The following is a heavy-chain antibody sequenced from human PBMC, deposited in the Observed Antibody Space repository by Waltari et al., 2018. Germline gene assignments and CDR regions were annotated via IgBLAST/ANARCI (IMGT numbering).Heavy chain of an antibody. CDR3: AGDQGAAAGRNYYYYGMDV. CDR2: IIPIFGTA. J-gene: IGHJ6*02. D-gene: IGHD6-13*01. Sequence: QVQLVQSGAEVKKPGSSVKVSCKASGGTFSSYAISWVRQAPGQGLEWMGGIIPIFGTANYAQKFQGRVTITADESTSTAYMGLSSLRSEDTAVYYCAGDQGAAAGRNYYYYGMDVWGQGTTVTVSS. CDR1: GGTFSSYA. V-gene: IGHV1-69*01.